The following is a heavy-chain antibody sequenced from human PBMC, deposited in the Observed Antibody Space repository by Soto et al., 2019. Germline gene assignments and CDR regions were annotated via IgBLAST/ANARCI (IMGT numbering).Heavy chain of an antibody. V-gene: IGHV3-33*01. CDR1: GFTFSSYG. CDR2: IWYDGSNK. Sequence: QVQLVESGGGVVQPGRSLRLSCAASGFTFSSYGMHWVRQAPGKGLEWVAVIWYDGSNKYYADSVKGRFTISRDNSKNTLYLQMNSLRAEDTAVYYWARYSGGWSRFSDWYFDLWGRGTLVTVSS. CDR3: ARYSGGWSRFSDWYFDL. J-gene: IGHJ2*01. D-gene: IGHD6-19*01.